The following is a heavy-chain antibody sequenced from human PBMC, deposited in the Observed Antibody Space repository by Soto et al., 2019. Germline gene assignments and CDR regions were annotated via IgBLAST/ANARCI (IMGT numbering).Heavy chain of an antibody. CDR1: GYIFVNYG. D-gene: IGHD3-16*01. V-gene: IGHV1-18*01. CDR2: ISPYTGNT. J-gene: IGHJ6*02. Sequence: QVQLVQSGDEVKKPGASVKVSCKASGYIFVNYGIAWVRQAPRQGLEWMGWISPYTGNTHSASKVQSRFTMTTDTSTSTAYMDLGSLTSDETTVYYCVMVDNYVTPTPQDVWGQGTTVTVSS. CDR3: VMVDNYVTPTPQDV.